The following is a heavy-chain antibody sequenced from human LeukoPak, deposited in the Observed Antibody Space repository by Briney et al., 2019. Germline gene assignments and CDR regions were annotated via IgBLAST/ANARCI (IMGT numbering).Heavy chain of an antibody. CDR2: ISAYNGNT. V-gene: IGHV1-18*01. CDR3: ARDRSAVRQNYGDSTNFDY. CDR1: GYTFTSYG. D-gene: IGHD4-17*01. J-gene: IGHJ4*02. Sequence: ASVKVSCKASGYTFTSYGISWVRQAPGQGLEWMGWISAYNGNTNYAQKLQGRVTMTTDTSTSTAYMELRSLRSDDTAVYYCARDRSAVRQNYGDSTNFDYWGQGTLVTASS.